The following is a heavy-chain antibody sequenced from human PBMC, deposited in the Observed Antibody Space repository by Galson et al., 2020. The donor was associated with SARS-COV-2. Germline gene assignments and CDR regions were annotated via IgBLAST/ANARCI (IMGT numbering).Heavy chain of an antibody. CDR2: IYYSGST. Sequence: SETLSLTCTVSGGSISSGDYYWSWIRQPPGKGLEWIGYIYYSGSTYYNPSLKSRVTISVDTSKNQFSLKLSSVTAADTAVYYCAGYGDSRNSGYYYGMDVWGQGTTVTVSS. CDR3: AGYGDSRNSGYYYGMDV. V-gene: IGHV4-30-4*01. D-gene: IGHD4-17*01. J-gene: IGHJ6*02. CDR1: GGSISSGDYY.